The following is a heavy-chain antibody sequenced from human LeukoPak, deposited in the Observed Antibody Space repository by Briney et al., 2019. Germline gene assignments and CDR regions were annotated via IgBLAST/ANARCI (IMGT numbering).Heavy chain of an antibody. CDR1: GYTFTSYG. J-gene: IGHJ4*02. CDR2: ISAYNGNT. V-gene: IGHV1-18*03. D-gene: IGHD3-22*01. CDR3: ARDVRPVNYDSSGYEGYFDY. Sequence: GASVKVSCKASGYTFTSYGISWVRQAPGQGLEWMGWISAYNGNTNYAQKLQGRVTMTTDTSASTAYMELSSLRSEDMAVYYCARDVRPVNYDSSGYEGYFDYWGQGTLVTVSS.